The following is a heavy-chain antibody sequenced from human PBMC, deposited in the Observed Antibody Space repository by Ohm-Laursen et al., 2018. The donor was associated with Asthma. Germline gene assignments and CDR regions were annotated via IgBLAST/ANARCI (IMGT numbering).Heavy chain of an antibody. CDR1: GGPLSSYS. J-gene: IGHJ3*01. D-gene: IGHD3-22*01. CDR3: ARDIINYDISGDAVGAAFDL. CDR2: IIPILGTA. Sequence: AASVKVSCKASGGPLSSYSISWVRQAPGPGLEWMGGIIPILGTAKFAPKFQGRVKITADDSASTVYMELSSLRSEDSALYYCARDIINYDISGDAVGAAFDLWGQGTKVTVSS. V-gene: IGHV1-69*13.